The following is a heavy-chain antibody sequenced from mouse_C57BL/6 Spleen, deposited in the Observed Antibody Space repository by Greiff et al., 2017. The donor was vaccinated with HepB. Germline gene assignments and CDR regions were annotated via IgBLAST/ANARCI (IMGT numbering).Heavy chain of an antibody. V-gene: IGHV1-4*01. CDR2: INPSSGYT. Sequence: VQRVESGAELARPGASVKMSCKASGYTFTSYTMHWVKQRPGQGLEWIGYINPSSGYTKYNQKFKDKATLTADKSSSTAYMQLISLTSEDSAVYYCARGDENWYFDVWGTGTTVTVSS. CDR1: GYTFTSYT. D-gene: IGHD3-3*01. J-gene: IGHJ1*03. CDR3: ARGDENWYFDV.